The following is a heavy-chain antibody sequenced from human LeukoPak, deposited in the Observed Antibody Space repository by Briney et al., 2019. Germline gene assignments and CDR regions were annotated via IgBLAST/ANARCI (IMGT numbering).Heavy chain of an antibody. V-gene: IGHV3-23*01. CDR3: AKGRSEHYDSSGYNWFDP. Sequence: GGSLRLSCAASGFTFSSYAMSWVRQAPGKGLEWVSSISCSGGITYYSDCVEGRLTISRDNSNNTLYLKKNRLRAEDTAVYYCAKGRSEHYDSSGYNWFDPWGEGPLVTVSS. D-gene: IGHD3-22*01. CDR2: ISCSGGIT. CDR1: GFTFSSYA. J-gene: IGHJ5*02.